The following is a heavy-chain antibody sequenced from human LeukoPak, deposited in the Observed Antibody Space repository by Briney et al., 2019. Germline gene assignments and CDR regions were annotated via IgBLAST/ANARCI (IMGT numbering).Heavy chain of an antibody. V-gene: IGHV1-2*02. CDR3: ARGRGPGVSYYYYGMDV. CDR1: GYTFTGYY. CDR2: INPNSGGT. J-gene: IGHJ6*02. Sequence: ASVKVSCKASGYTFTGYYMHWVRQAPGQGLEWMGWINPNSGGTNYAQKFQGRVTMTRDTSISTAYMELSSLRSEDTAVYYCARGRGPGVSYYYYGMDVWGQGTTVTVSS. D-gene: IGHD3-10*01.